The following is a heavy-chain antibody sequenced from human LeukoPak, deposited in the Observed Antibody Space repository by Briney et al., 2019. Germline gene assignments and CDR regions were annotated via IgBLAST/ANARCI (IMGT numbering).Heavy chain of an antibody. Sequence: SETLSLTCTVSGGSIISSSYYWGWIRQPPGKGLEWIGSIYYSGSTYYNPSLKSRVTISVDTSKNQFSLKLSSVTAADTAVYYCARSSSSWYGDYFDYWGQGTLVTVSS. J-gene: IGHJ4*02. CDR2: IYYSGST. V-gene: IGHV4-39*01. D-gene: IGHD6-13*01. CDR1: GGSIISSSYY. CDR3: ARSSSSWYGDYFDY.